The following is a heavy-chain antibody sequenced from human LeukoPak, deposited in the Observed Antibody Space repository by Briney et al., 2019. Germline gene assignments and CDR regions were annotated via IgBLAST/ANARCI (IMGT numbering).Heavy chain of an antibody. Sequence: ASVKVSCKASGYTFTSYGISWVRRAPGQGLEWMGCISAYNGNTNYAQKLQGRVTMTTDTSTSTAYMELRSLRSDDTAVYYCARGSGYSSSWVIDYWGQGTLVTVSS. CDR3: ARGSGYSSSWVIDY. CDR1: GYTFTSYG. V-gene: IGHV1-18*01. J-gene: IGHJ4*02. CDR2: ISAYNGNT. D-gene: IGHD6-13*01.